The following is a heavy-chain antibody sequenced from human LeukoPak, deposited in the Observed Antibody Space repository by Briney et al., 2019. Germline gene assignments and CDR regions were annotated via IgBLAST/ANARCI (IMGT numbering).Heavy chain of an antibody. Sequence: PGGSLRLSCAASGIIFSSYSMNWVRQPPGKGLEWIGEIYHSGSTNYNPSLKSRVTISMDKSKNQFSPNLSSVTAADTAVYYCARDRGSGNRWFDPWGQGTLVTVSS. D-gene: IGHD3-10*01. J-gene: IGHJ5*02. CDR3: ARDRGSGNRWFDP. CDR1: GIIFSSYS. CDR2: IYHSGST. V-gene: IGHV4-4*02.